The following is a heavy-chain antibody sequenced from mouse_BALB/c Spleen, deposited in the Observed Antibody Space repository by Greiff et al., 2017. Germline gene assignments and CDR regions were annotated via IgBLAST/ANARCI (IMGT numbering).Heavy chain of an antibody. CDR1: GDSITSGY. J-gene: IGHJ1*01. CDR3: ARNYGSREGYFDV. D-gene: IGHD1-1*01. CDR2: ISYSGST. V-gene: IGHV3-8*02. Sequence: EVKLQESGPSLVKPSQTLSLTCSVTGDSITSGYWNWIRKFPGNKLEYMGYISYSGSTYYNPSLKSRISITRDTSKNQYYLQLNSVTTEDTATYYCARNYGSREGYFDVWGAGTTVTVSS.